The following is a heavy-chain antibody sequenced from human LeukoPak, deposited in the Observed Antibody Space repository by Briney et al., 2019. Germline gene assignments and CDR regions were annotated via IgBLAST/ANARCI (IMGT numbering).Heavy chain of an antibody. Sequence: GGSLRLSCAASGLTFSSYAMHWVRQAPGKGLEWVAVISYDGSNKYYADSVKGRFTISRDNSKNTLYLQMNSLRAEDTAVYYCARANEVAGRGVGWFDPWGQGTLVTVSS. CDR3: ARANEVAGRGVGWFDP. CDR2: ISYDGSNK. D-gene: IGHD6-19*01. J-gene: IGHJ5*02. CDR1: GLTFSSYA. V-gene: IGHV3-30-3*01.